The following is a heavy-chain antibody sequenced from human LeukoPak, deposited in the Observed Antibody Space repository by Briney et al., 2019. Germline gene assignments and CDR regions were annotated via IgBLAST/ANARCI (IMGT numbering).Heavy chain of an antibody. CDR3: ARDKAA. V-gene: IGHV3-53*01. CDR2: IFSGGST. CDR1: GFTVSSNS. J-gene: IGHJ6*04. Sequence: GGSLRLSCAATGFTVSSNSMSWVRQAPGKGLEWVSVIFSGGSTYYTDSVKGRFTMSRDNSQNTLHLQMNSLRAEDPAVYYCARDKAAWGKGTTVTISS.